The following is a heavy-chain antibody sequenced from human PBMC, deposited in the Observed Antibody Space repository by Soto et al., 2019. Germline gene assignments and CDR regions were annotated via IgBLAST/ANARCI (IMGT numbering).Heavy chain of an antibody. Sequence: QVQLQESGPGLVKPSQTLTLTCSVSGGSIFSGDYYWTWIRQQPGKGLECIGYIHNSGTTYYSPSLRSRVIISIDRSKNQFSLQLNSVNAADTAVYYCARVFQRRVAAARFDPWGQGILVTVSS. J-gene: IGHJ5*02. CDR3: ARVFQRRVAAARFDP. CDR2: IHNSGTT. D-gene: IGHD6-13*01. V-gene: IGHV4-31*03. CDR1: GGSIFSGDYY.